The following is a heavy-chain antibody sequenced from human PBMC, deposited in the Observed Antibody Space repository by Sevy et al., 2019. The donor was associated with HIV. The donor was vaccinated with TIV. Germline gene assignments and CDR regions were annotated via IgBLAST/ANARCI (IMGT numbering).Heavy chain of an antibody. D-gene: IGHD3-16*02. CDR2: ISYDGSNK. CDR1: GFTFSSYG. CDR3: AKVLDYVWGSYLPIDY. J-gene: IGHJ4*02. Sequence: GGSLRLSCAASGFTFSSYGMHWVRQAPGKGLEWVAVISYDGSNKYYAYSVKGRFTISRDNSKNTLYLQMNSLRAEDTAVYYCAKVLDYVWGSYLPIDYWGQGTLVTVSS. V-gene: IGHV3-30*18.